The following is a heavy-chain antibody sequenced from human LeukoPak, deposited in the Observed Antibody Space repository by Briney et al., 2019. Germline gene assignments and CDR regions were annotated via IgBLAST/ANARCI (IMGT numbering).Heavy chain of an antibody. CDR1: GGTFSRYS. CDR3: ARDRRIAAADDNWFDP. J-gene: IGHJ5*02. Sequence: SVKVSCKASGGTFSRYSISWVRQAPGQGLEWMGGIIPIFGTANYAQKFQGRVTITADKSTSTAYMELSSLRSEDTAVYYCARDRRIAAADDNWFDPWGQGTLVTVSS. CDR2: IIPIFGTA. D-gene: IGHD6-13*01. V-gene: IGHV1-69*06.